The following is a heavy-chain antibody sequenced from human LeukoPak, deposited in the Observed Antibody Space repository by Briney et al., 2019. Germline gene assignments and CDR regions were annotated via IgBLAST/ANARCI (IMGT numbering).Heavy chain of an antibody. V-gene: IGHV1-2*02. Sequence: ASVTLSCTPSGYSFTAFYMHWVRQAPGQGLEWMGWINPNSGGTNYAQKFQGRVTMTRDTSISTAYMELSRLRSDDTAVYYCARKTSSSWYDYWGQGTLVTVSS. CDR1: GYSFTAFY. CDR3: ARKTSSSWYDY. D-gene: IGHD6-13*01. CDR2: INPNSGGT. J-gene: IGHJ4*02.